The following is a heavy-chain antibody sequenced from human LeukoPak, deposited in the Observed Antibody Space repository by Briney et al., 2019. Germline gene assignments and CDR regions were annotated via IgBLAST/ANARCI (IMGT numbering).Heavy chain of an antibody. D-gene: IGHD3-22*01. J-gene: IGHJ4*02. CDR3: AKDRGITMILDY. CDR2: IWYDGSNK. V-gene: IGHV3-33*06. Sequence: GGSLRLSCAASGFTFSSYGMHWVRQAPGKGLEWVAVIWYDGSNKDYADSVKGRFTISRDNSKNTLYLQMNSLRAEDTAVYYCAKDRGITMILDYWGQGTLVTVSS. CDR1: GFTFSSYG.